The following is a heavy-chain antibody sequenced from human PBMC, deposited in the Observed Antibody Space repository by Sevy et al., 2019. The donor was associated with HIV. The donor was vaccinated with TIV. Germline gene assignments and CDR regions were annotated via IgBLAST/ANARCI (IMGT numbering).Heavy chain of an antibody. D-gene: IGHD3-22*01. CDR2: RSYDGSNK. J-gene: IGHJ1*01. CDR1: GFTFNSYP. CDR3: ASPSGSSGYYDFQH. Sequence: GGSLRLSCAASGFTFNSYPMHWVRQAPGKGLEWVAFRSYDGSNKYYADSVKGRFTISRDISRNTLYLQMNSLRPEDTALYYCASPSGSSGYYDFQHWGQGTLVTVSS. V-gene: IGHV3-30*04.